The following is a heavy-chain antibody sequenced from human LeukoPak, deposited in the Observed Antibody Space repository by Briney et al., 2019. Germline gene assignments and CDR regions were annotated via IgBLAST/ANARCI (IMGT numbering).Heavy chain of an antibody. CDR2: ISGSGDRT. D-gene: IGHD3-10*01. CDR3: AKDKGHLWYFFDY. Sequence: GGSLRLSCAASGFTFSNYAMSWVRQAPGKGLEGVSGISGSGDRTYYADSVRGRFTISRDNSKNTLYLRMNSLRVEDTAIYYCAKDKGHLWYFFDYWGQENLVSVSS. CDR1: GFTFSNYA. V-gene: IGHV3-23*01. J-gene: IGHJ4*02.